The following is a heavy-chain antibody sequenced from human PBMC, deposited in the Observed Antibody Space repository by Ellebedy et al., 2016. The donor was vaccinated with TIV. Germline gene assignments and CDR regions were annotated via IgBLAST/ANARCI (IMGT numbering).Heavy chain of an antibody. J-gene: IGHJ4*02. CDR2: ISSSSSTI. D-gene: IGHD3-3*01. Sequence: GESLKISCAASGFTFSRYSMNWVHQAPGQGLEWVSYISSSSSTIYYADSVKGRFTISRDNAKNSLYLQMNSLRDDDTAVYFCARDRPPYDFWSGYYPAAHFDYWGQGTLVTVSS. CDR1: GFTFSRYS. CDR3: ARDRPPYDFWSGYYPAAHFDY. V-gene: IGHV3-48*02.